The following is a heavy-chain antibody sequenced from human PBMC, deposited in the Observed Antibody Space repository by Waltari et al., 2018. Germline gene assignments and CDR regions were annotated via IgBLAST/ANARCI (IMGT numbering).Heavy chain of an antibody. CDR1: GGSISSSSYY. CDR2: IYYSGST. D-gene: IGHD6-13*01. V-gene: IGHV4-39*07. CDR3: ARLTGIAAAGDY. Sequence: QLQLQESGPGLVKPSETLSLTCTVSGGSISSSSYYWGWIRQPPGKGLEWIGSIYYSGSTSYHPSLKSRVTISVDTSKNQFSLKLSSVTAADTAVYYCARLTGIAAAGDYWGQGTLVTVSS. J-gene: IGHJ4*02.